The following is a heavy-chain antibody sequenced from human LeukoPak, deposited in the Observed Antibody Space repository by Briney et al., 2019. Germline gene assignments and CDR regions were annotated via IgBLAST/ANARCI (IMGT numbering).Heavy chain of an antibody. D-gene: IGHD3-22*01. CDR1: GYTFTGYY. V-gene: IGHV1-2*02. CDR2: INPNSGGT. CDR3: ARDSAVYDSSGYFLHAFDI. J-gene: IGHJ3*02. Sequence: ASVKVSCKASGYTFTGYYMHWVRQAPGQGLEWMGWINPNSGGTKCAQNFQGRVTMTRDTSISTAYMELSRLRSDDTAVCYCARDSAVYDSSGYFLHAFDIWGQGTMVTVSS.